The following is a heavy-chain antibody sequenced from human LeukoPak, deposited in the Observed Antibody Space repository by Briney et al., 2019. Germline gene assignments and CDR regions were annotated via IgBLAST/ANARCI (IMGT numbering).Heavy chain of an antibody. J-gene: IGHJ4*02. D-gene: IGHD3-10*01. CDR1: GGSFSGYY. CDR2: INHSGST. CDR3: ARGLRGSGSAAYYFDC. Sequence: KPSETLSLTCAVYGGSFSGYYWSWIRQPPGKGLEWIGEINHSGSTNYNPSLKSRVTISVDTSKNQFSLKLSSVTAADTAVYYCARGLRGSGSAAYYFDCWGQGTLVTVSS. V-gene: IGHV4-34*01.